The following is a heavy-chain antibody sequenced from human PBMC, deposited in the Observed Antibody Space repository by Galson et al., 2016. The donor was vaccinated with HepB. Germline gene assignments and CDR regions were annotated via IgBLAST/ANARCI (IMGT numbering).Heavy chain of an antibody. CDR2: IYDSGST. V-gene: IGHV4-59*01. Sequence: SETLSLTCTVSGGSISSYYWSWIRQPPGKGLEWIGHIYDSGSTHYSPSLKSRVAISVDTSKSQFSLQLDSVTAVDTAVYYCAREYQFWSGGYGLDVWGQGTTVTVSS. CDR3: AREYQFWSGGYGLDV. D-gene: IGHD3-3*01. CDR1: GGSISSYY. J-gene: IGHJ6*02.